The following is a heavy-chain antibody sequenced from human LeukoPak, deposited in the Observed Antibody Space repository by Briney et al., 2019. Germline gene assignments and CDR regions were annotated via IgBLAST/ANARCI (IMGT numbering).Heavy chain of an antibody. J-gene: IGHJ6*02. CDR2: ISWNSGSI. D-gene: IGHD3-10*01. Sequence: GGSLRLSCAASGFTFDDYAMHWVRQAPGKGLEWVSGISWNSGSIGYADSVKGRFTISRDNAKNTLYLQMNSLRAEDTALYYCAKGGYGSGSYKFYYYYGMDVWGQGTTVTVSS. CDR3: AKGGYGSGSYKFYYYYGMDV. V-gene: IGHV3-9*01. CDR1: GFTFDDYA.